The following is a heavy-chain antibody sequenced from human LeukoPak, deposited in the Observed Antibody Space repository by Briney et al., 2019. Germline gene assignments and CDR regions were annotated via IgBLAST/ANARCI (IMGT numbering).Heavy chain of an antibody. Sequence: GSLRLSCAASGFTFSSYSMNWVRQAPGKGLEWVSGITNSGGDTYYADSVKGRFTISRDNSKNTLYLQMNSLRAEDTAVYYCAKDRVGNSYLFDSWGQGTLVTVSS. CDR3: AKDRVGNSYLFDS. CDR1: GFTFSSYS. D-gene: IGHD6-6*01. CDR2: ITNSGGDT. V-gene: IGHV3-23*01. J-gene: IGHJ4*02.